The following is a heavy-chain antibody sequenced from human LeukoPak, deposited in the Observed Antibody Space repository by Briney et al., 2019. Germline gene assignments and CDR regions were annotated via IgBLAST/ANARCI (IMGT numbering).Heavy chain of an antibody. D-gene: IGHD5-24*01. J-gene: IGHJ4*02. CDR1: GFTLSNYG. CDR2: ISYGETEK. Sequence: GGSLRLSCEPHGFTLSNYGMHWVRQPPGKGMEWVAFISYGETEKQYADSVKGRFAISRDDSKNTLFLQMNSLRDEDTAIYYCAKGDGYKGHFDYWGQGTLVPVSS. V-gene: IGHV3-30*02. CDR3: AKGDGYKGHFDY.